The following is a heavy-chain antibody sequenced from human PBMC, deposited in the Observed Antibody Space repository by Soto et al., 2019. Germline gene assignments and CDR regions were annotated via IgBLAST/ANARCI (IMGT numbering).Heavy chain of an antibody. Sequence: QVQLVESGGGVVQSGRSLRLSCAASGFTFSSYGMHWVRQAPGKGLEWVAVISYDGSNKYYADSVKGRFTISRDNSKNTLYLQMNSLRAEDTAVYYCAKDRGPYYYGSGSYFDYWGQGTLVTVSS. CDR3: AKDRGPYYYGSGSYFDY. D-gene: IGHD3-10*01. V-gene: IGHV3-30*18. J-gene: IGHJ4*02. CDR1: GFTFSSYG. CDR2: ISYDGSNK.